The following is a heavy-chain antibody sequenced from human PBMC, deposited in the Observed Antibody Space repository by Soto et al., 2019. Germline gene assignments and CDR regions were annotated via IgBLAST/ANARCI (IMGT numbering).Heavy chain of an antibody. J-gene: IGHJ4*02. V-gene: IGHV3-33*01. CDR1: GFTFSSYG. CDR2: IWYDGSNK. Sequence: GGSLRLSCAASGFTFSSYGMHWVRQAPGKGLEWVAVIWYDGSNKYYADSVKGRFTISRDNSKNTLYLQMNSLRAEDTAVYYCAREHDYGDYYFDYWGQGTLVTVSS. CDR3: AREHDYGDYYFDY. D-gene: IGHD4-17*01.